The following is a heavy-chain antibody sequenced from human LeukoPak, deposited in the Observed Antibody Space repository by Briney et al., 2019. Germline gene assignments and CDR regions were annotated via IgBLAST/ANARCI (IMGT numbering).Heavy chain of an antibody. CDR1: GFTFISYA. J-gene: IGHJ3*02. D-gene: IGHD6-19*01. V-gene: IGHV3-64*01. Sequence: GGSLRLSCAASGFTFISYAMHWVRQAPGKGLEYVSAISSNGGSTYYANSVKGRFTISRDNSKNTLYLQMGSLRAEDMAVYYRASFSIAVAGTRGAFDIWGQGTMVTVSS. CDR3: ASFSIAVAGTRGAFDI. CDR2: ISSNGGST.